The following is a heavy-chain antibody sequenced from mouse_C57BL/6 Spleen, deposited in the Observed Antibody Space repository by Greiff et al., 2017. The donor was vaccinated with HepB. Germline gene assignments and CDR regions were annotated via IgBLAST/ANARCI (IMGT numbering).Heavy chain of an antibody. CDR2: INPSTGGT. CDR3: ARDYYGSSYEAMDY. Sequence: EVKLVESGPELVKPGASVKISCKASGYSFTGYYMNWVKQSPEKSLEWIGEINPSTGGTTYNQKFKAKATLTVDKSSSTAYMQLKSLTSEDSAVYYCARDYYGSSYEAMDYWGQGTSVTVSS. D-gene: IGHD1-1*01. J-gene: IGHJ4*01. V-gene: IGHV1-42*01. CDR1: GYSFTGYY.